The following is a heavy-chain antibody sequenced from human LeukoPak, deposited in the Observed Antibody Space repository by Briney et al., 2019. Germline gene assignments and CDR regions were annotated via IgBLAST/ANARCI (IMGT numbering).Heavy chain of an antibody. J-gene: IGHJ3*02. CDR2: ISSSSSYI. Sequence: GGSLRLSCAASGFTFSSYSMNWVRQAPGKGLEWVSSISSSSSYIYYADSVKGRFTISRDNAKNSLYLQMNSLRAEDTAVYYCARDPTLVSIAVARDAFDIWGQGTMVTVSS. CDR1: GFTFSSYS. V-gene: IGHV3-21*01. D-gene: IGHD6-19*01. CDR3: ARDPTLVSIAVARDAFDI.